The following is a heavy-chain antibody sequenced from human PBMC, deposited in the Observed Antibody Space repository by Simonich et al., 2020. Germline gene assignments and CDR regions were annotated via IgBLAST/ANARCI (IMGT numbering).Heavy chain of an antibody. V-gene: IGHV4-39*01. Sequence: QLQLQESGPGLVKPSETLSLTCTVSGGSISSSRYYWGWIRQPPGKGLEWIGSIYYRGSTYYNPSLKGRVTISVDTSKNQFSLKLSSVTAADTAVYYCARHAGFAFDIWGQGTMVTVSS. CDR1: GGSISSSRYY. D-gene: IGHD6-13*01. CDR2: IYYRGST. CDR3: ARHAGFAFDI. J-gene: IGHJ3*02.